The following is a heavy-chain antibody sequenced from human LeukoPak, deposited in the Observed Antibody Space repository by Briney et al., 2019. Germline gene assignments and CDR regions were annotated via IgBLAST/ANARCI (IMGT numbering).Heavy chain of an antibody. D-gene: IGHD3-3*01. CDR1: GYTFTGYY. CDR2: MNPNSGNT. CDR3: ARGTSTYDFWSGYRL. J-gene: IGHJ4*02. V-gene: IGHV1-8*02. Sequence: ASVKVSCKASGYTFTGYYMHWVRQAPGQGLEWMGWMNPNSGNTGYAQKFQGRVTMTRNTSISTAYMELSSLRSEDTAVYYCARGTSTYDFWSGYRLWGQGTLVTVSS.